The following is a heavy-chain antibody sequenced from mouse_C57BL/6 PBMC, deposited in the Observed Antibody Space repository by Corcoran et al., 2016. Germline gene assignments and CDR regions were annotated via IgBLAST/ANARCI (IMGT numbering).Heavy chain of an antibody. V-gene: IGHV1-26*01. D-gene: IGHD1-1*01. Sequence: EVQLQQSGPELVKPGASVKISCKASGYTFTDYCVNWVKQSHGKSLEWIGDINPNNGGTSYNQKFKGKATLTVDKSSSTAYMELRSLTSEDSAVYYCARRTVTTVYAMDYWGQGTSVTVSS. CDR1: GYTFTDYC. CDR2: INPNNGGT. J-gene: IGHJ4*01. CDR3: ARRTVTTVYAMDY.